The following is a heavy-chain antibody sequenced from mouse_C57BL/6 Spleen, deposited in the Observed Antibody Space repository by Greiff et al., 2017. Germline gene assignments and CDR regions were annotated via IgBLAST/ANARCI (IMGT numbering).Heavy chain of an antibody. D-gene: IGHD1-1*01. Sequence: QVQLQQSGPELVKPGASVKISCKASGYAFSSSWMNWVKQRPGKGLEWIGRIYPGDGDTNYNGKFKGKATLTADKSSSTAYMQLSSLTSEDSAVYFCARSGSSSRDFDVWGTGTTVTVSS. V-gene: IGHV1-82*01. CDR1: GYAFSSSW. CDR2: IYPGDGDT. J-gene: IGHJ1*03. CDR3: ARSGSSSRDFDV.